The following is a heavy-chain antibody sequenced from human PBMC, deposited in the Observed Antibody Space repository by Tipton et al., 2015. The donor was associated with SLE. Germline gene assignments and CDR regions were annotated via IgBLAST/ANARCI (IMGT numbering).Heavy chain of an antibody. V-gene: IGHV4-38-2*02. Sequence: TLSLTCTVSGYSISSGSYWGWIRQPPRRGLEWIGNIYHSESTYYNPSLRSRVTISLDRSKNHLSLNLSSVTAADTAMYYCARDGGPWDLLSYWYFDLWGRGTLVTVSS. J-gene: IGHJ2*01. CDR1: GYSISSGSY. D-gene: IGHD1-26*01. CDR2: IYHSEST. CDR3: ARDGGPWDLLSYWYFDL.